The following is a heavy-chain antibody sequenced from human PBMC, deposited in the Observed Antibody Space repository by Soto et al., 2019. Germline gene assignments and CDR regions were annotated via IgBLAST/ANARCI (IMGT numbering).Heavy chain of an antibody. Sequence: EVQLVESGGGLVKPGGSLRLSCAASGFTFSSYSMNWVRQAPGEGLEWVSSISSSSSYIYYADSVKGRFTISRDNAKKSLYLPINSLSAEDTALYYCARGAGYSGNDLDWGQGTLVTVSS. D-gene: IGHD5-12*01. J-gene: IGHJ4*02. CDR3: ARGAGYSGNDLD. V-gene: IGHV3-21*02. CDR1: GFTFSSYS. CDR2: ISSSSSYI.